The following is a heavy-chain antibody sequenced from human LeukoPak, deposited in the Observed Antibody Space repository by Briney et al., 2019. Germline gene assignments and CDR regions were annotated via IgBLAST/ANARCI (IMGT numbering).Heavy chain of an antibody. V-gene: IGHV3-33*01. CDR2: IWYDGSNK. Sequence: PGRSLRLSCAAPGFTFSSYGMHWVRQAPGKGLEWVAVIWYDGSNKYYADSVKGRFTISRDNSKNTLYLQMNSLRAEDTAVYYCARGGDGSNIYWYFDLWGRGTLVTVSS. CDR3: ARGGDGSNIYWYFDL. D-gene: IGHD5-24*01. J-gene: IGHJ2*01. CDR1: GFTFSSYG.